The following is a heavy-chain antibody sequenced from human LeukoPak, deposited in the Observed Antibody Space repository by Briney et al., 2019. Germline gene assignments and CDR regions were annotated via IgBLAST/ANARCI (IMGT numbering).Heavy chain of an antibody. CDR1: GYTIMGHY. CDR3: ARAAEDAAAGSSGGYDYGLDV. J-gene: IGHJ6*01. D-gene: IGHD6-13*01. Sequence: ASVKVSCKASGYTIMGHYMHWVRQAPGQGLEWMGWINPNTGDTKSAPRFQGRVTMTRDTSINTAYMELTKLKSDDPACYFCARAAEDAAAGSSGGYDYGLDVWGQGDTVTVSS. V-gene: IGHV1-2*02. CDR2: INPNTGDT.